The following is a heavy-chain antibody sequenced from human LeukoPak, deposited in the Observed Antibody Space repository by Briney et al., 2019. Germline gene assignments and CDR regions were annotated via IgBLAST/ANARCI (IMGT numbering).Heavy chain of an antibody. J-gene: IGHJ4*02. CDR1: GFTFSSYG. V-gene: IGHV3-33*01. CDR2: IWYDGSNK. D-gene: IGHD1-7*01. CDR3: ARDAEYNWNYVPYFDY. Sequence: GGSLRLSCAASGFTFSSYGMHWVRQAPGKGLEWVAVIWYDGSNKYYADSVKGRFTISRDNSKNTLYLQMNSLRAEDTAVYYCARDAEYNWNYVPYFDYWGQGTLVTVSS.